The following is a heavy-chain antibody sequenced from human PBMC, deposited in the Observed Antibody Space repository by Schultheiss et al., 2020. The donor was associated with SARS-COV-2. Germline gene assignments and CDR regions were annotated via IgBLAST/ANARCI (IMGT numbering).Heavy chain of an antibody. V-gene: IGHV2-5*02. CDR1: GFSLSTRGVG. CDR3: AHRQLVPTFVDY. D-gene: IGHD6-13*01. CDR2: IYWDDDK. J-gene: IGHJ4*02. Sequence: SGPTLVKPTQTLTLTCDFSGFSLSTRGVGVGWIRQPPGQALEWLALIYWDDDKRYSPSLKSRLTITKDTSKNQVVLTMTNMDPVDTATYYCAHRQLVPTFVDYWGQGTLVTVSS.